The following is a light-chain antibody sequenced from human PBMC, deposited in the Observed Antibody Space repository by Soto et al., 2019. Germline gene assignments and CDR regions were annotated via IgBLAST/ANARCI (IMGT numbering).Light chain of an antibody. Sequence: EIVLTQSPGTLSLSPGERATLSCRASQSVSSSYLAWYQQKPGQAPRLLIYDASSRATGIPDRFSDSGSETDFTLTISRLAPEDFAVYYCQQYGSSSYTFGQGTKLEIK. V-gene: IGKV3-20*01. CDR2: DAS. J-gene: IGKJ2*01. CDR1: QSVSSSY. CDR3: QQYGSSSYT.